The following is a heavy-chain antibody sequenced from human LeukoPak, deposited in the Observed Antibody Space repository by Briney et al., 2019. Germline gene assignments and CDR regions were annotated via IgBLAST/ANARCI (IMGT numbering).Heavy chain of an antibody. D-gene: IGHD5-24*01. J-gene: IGHJ1*01. CDR2: IGTAGDT. CDR3: ARGDGYNDAEYLQH. Sequence: PGGSLRLSCAASGFTFSSYDMHWVRQATGKGLEWVSAIGTAGDTYYADSVKGRSTISRDNSKKTLYLQMNSPRVEDTAVYYCARGDGYNDAEYLQHWGQGTLVTVS. CDR1: GFTFSSYD. V-gene: IGHV3-13*01.